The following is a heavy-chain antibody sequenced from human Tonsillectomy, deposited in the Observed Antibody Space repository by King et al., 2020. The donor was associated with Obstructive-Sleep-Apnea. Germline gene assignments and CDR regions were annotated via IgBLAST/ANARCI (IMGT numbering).Heavy chain of an antibody. J-gene: IGHJ5*02. CDR3: TTDMDPWNDYSRFDP. D-gene: IGHD1-1*01. Sequence: VQLVESGGGLVKPGGSLRLSCAASGFTFSDAWMAWVRQVPGKGLEWVGRIKSKTDGGTTDYAAPAKGRFTISRDDSKNTLYLQMNSLKTADTAFYYCTTDMDPWNDYSRFDPWGQGTLVTVSS. CDR1: GFTFSDAW. CDR2: IKSKTDGGTT. V-gene: IGHV3-15*01.